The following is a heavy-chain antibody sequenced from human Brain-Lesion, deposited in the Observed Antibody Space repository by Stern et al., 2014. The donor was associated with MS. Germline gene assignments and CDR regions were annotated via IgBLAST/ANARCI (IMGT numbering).Heavy chain of an antibody. V-gene: IGHV4-61*02. J-gene: IGHJ6*02. CDR3: ARGRVVPGFQYYATDV. CDR1: GGSISSGGYY. Sequence: VQLVESGPGLVKPSQTLSLSCTVSGGSISSGGYYWSWIRQPAGKGLEWIGRIFNSGSTSYNPSLKSRGPISIDTSKNQFSLRLNSMTAADTAVYYCARGRVVPGFQYYATDVWGQGTTVIVSS. CDR2: IFNSGST. D-gene: IGHD2-2*01.